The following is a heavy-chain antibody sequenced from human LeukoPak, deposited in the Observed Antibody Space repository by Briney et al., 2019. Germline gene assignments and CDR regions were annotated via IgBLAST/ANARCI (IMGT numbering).Heavy chain of an antibody. CDR1: GGYIGSYY. Sequence: PSETLSLTCTVSGGYIGSYYWSWIRQPAGKGLEWIGRIYTSENSDYNPSLKSRVTMSVDMSTGQFSLRLTSVTAADTAVYYCAREADYGDYSKSFYYMDVWGKGTTVTVSS. V-gene: IGHV4-4*07. CDR3: AREADYGDYSKSFYYMDV. CDR2: IYTSENS. D-gene: IGHD4-17*01. J-gene: IGHJ6*03.